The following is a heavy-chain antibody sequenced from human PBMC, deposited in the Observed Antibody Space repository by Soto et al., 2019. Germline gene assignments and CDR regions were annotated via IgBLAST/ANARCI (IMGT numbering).Heavy chain of an antibody. D-gene: IGHD3-22*01. CDR2: IIPIFGTA. V-gene: IGHV1-69*13. CDR3: ARASITMIVVNFRYYYGMDV. Sequence: ASVKVSCKASGGTFSSYAISWVRQAPGQGLEWMGGIIPIFGTANYAQKFQGRVTITADESTSTAYMELSSLRSEDTAVYYCARASITMIVVNFRYYYGMDVWGQGTTVTVSS. CDR1: GGTFSSYA. J-gene: IGHJ6*02.